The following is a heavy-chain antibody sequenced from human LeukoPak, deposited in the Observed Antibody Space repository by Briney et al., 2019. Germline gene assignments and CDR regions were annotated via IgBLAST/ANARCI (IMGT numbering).Heavy chain of an antibody. CDR1: GFTFSSYA. D-gene: IGHD6-13*01. V-gene: IGHV3-30-3*01. J-gene: IGHJ6*02. CDR3: ARDSSSWYPSYYYGMDV. Sequence: GRSLRLSCAASGFTFSSYAMHWVRQAPGKGLEWVAVISYDGSNKYYADSVKGRSTISRDNSKNTLYLQMNSLRAEDTAVYYCARDSSSWYPSYYYGMDVWGQGTTVTVSS. CDR2: ISYDGSNK.